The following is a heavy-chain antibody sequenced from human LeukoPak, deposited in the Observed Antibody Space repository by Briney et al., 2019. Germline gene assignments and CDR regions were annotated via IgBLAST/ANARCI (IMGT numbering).Heavy chain of an antibody. Sequence: PSETLSLTCTVSGGSISSYYWSWIRQPPGKGLEWIGYIYYSGSTNYNPSLKSRVTISVDTSKNQFSLKLSSVTAADTAVYYCARAVVPAAMVSFDIWGQGTMVPVSS. CDR1: GGSISSYY. CDR3: ARAVVPAAMVSFDI. J-gene: IGHJ3*02. V-gene: IGHV4-59*01. CDR2: IYYSGST. D-gene: IGHD2-2*01.